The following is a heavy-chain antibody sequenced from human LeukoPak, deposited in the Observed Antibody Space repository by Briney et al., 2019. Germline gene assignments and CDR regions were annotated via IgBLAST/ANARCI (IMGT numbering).Heavy chain of an antibody. CDR3: ARDGTSTDDY. Sequence: ASLKVSCKTSGYTLSNFGISWVRQAPGQGLEWMGWISGNNDNPNYGQKFQGRFTVTTDSSTSTAYMELRNLRSDDTAVYCCARDGTSTDDYWGQGTLVTVSS. CDR1: GYTLSNFG. D-gene: IGHD2-2*01. V-gene: IGHV1-18*01. CDR2: ISGNNDNP. J-gene: IGHJ4*02.